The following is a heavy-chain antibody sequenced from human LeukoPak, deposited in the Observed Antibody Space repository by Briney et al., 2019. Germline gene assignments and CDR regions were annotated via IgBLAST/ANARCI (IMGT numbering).Heavy chain of an antibody. CDR1: GGSISSSSYY. Sequence: SETLSLTCTVSGGSISSSSYYWGWIRQPPGKGLEWIGSIYYSGSTYYNPSLKSRVTISVDTSKNQFSLKPSSVTAADTAVYYCARSVAGSSSAFDYWGQGTLVTVSS. D-gene: IGHD6-6*01. J-gene: IGHJ4*02. V-gene: IGHV4-39*01. CDR2: IYYSGST. CDR3: ARSVAGSSSAFDY.